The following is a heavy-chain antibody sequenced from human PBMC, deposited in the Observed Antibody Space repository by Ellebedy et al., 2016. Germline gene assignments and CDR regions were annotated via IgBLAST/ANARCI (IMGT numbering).Heavy chain of an antibody. V-gene: IGHV3-48*01. CDR1: GFTFSSYS. D-gene: IGHD2-15*01. CDR2: ISSSSSTL. J-gene: IGHJ4*02. Sequence: GGSLRLSCAASGFTFSSYSMNWVRQAPGKGLEWVSYISSSSSTLYYADSVKGRFTISRDNAKNSLYLEMKSLRAEDTAVYYCAREDCSGGSCFPDYWGQGTLVTVSS. CDR3: AREDCSGGSCFPDY.